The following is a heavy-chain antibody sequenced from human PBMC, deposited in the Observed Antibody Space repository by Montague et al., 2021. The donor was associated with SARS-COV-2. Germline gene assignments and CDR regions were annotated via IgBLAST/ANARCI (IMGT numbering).Heavy chain of an antibody. CDR2: IYYSGST. CDR1: GGSISSSSYY. J-gene: IGHJ6*02. V-gene: IGHV4-39*01. CDR3: ARHASYDYSKDLYYYYYYGMDV. D-gene: IGHD4-11*01. Sequence: SETRSLTRTVSGGSISSSSYYWGWIRQPPGKGLEWIGSIYYSGSTYYXPSLRSRVTISVDTSKNQFSLKLSSVTAADTAVYYCARHASYDYSKDLYYYYYYGMDVWGQGTTVTVSS.